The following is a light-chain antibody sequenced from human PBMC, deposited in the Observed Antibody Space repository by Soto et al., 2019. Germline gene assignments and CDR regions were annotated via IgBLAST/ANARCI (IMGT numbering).Light chain of an antibody. CDR1: SSDVGNYNY. CDR3: SSYSSTKTRV. V-gene: IGLV2-14*01. Sequence: QSVLTQPASVSGSPGQSITISCTGTSSDVGNYNYVSWYQHHPGKAPKVMIYEVRNRPSGVSNRFSGSKSGNAASLTISGLQAEDEADYYCSSYSSTKTRVFGTGTKVTVL. J-gene: IGLJ1*01. CDR2: EVR.